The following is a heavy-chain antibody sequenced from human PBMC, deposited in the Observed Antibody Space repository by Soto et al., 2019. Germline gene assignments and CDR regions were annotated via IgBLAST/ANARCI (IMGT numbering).Heavy chain of an antibody. D-gene: IGHD2-21*02. V-gene: IGHV1-3*04. CDR2: ISTGNGNT. CDR1: GYTFTNYP. J-gene: IGHJ4*02. Sequence: QVQLVQSGAEVKEPGASVKVSCKASGYTFTNYPRHWVRQAPGQGPEWLGWISTGNGNTKWSQKFQGRVTITWDTSATTTYIELSSLRSEDTAVYYCASGHCSGDCYSDYWGQGTLVTVSS. CDR3: ASGHCSGDCYSDY.